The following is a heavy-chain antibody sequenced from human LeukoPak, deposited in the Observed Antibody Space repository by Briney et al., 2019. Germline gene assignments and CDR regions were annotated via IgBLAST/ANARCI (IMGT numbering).Heavy chain of an antibody. J-gene: IGHJ4*02. Sequence: GGSLRLSCAASGFTVSSNYMDWVRQAPGKGLEWVGRTRNRTKSYSTEYAASVKGRSTISRDDSKNSLYLQMNSLKTEDTAVYYCGRGLADWGQGTLVTVSS. CDR3: GRGLAD. V-gene: IGHV3-72*01. CDR1: GFTVSSNY. CDR2: TRNRTKSYST.